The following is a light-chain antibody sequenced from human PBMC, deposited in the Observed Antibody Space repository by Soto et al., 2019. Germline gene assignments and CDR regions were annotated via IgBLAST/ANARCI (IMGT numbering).Light chain of an antibody. CDR2: GNS. CDR3: QSYDSSLSGSEVV. CDR1: SSNIGSGYD. J-gene: IGLJ2*01. V-gene: IGLV1-40*01. Sequence: QSVLTQPPSVSGAPGQRVTISCTGSSSNIGSGYDVHWYQQLPGTAPKLLIYGNSNRPSGVPDRFSGSKSGTSASLAITGLQAEDEADYYCQSYDSSLSGSEVVFGGGTQLTV.